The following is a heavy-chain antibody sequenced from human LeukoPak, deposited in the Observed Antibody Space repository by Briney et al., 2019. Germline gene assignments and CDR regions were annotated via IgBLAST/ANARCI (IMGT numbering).Heavy chain of an antibody. V-gene: IGHV4-39*07. Sequence: SETLSLTCTVSGGSISSSSYYWGWIRQPPGKGLEWIGSIYYSGSTYYNPSLKSRVTISVDTSKNQFSLKLSPVTAADTAVYYCASPRGYGSGSYYTFGYWGQGTLVTVSS. CDR2: IYYSGST. D-gene: IGHD3-10*01. CDR3: ASPRGYGSGSYYTFGY. J-gene: IGHJ4*02. CDR1: GGSISSSSYY.